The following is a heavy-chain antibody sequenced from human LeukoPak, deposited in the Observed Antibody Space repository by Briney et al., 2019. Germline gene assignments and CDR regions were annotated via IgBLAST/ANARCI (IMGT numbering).Heavy chain of an antibody. J-gene: IGHJ4*02. D-gene: IGHD1-26*01. CDR1: GFTFSSYS. CDR3: ARDIEGATDY. Sequence: GGSLRLSCAASGFTFSSYSMNWVRQAPGKGLEWVSYISSSSSTIYYADSVKGRFTISRDNAKNSLYLQMNSLRAEDTAVYYCARDIEGATDYWGQGTLVTVSS. V-gene: IGHV3-48*04. CDR2: ISSSSSTI.